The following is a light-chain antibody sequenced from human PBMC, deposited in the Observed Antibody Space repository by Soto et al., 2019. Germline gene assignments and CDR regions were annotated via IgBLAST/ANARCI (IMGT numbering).Light chain of an antibody. V-gene: IGKV1-17*01. CDR2: GAS. J-gene: IGKJ3*01. Sequence: DIQMTQSPSSLSASVGDRVTITCRASQDIRYDLGWFQQKPGKAPKRLILGASRLESGVPSRFSGSGSGTEFTLTISSLQSEDFGSYYCLQHNAFPHSFGPGTRVDIK. CDR1: QDIRYD. CDR3: LQHNAFPHS.